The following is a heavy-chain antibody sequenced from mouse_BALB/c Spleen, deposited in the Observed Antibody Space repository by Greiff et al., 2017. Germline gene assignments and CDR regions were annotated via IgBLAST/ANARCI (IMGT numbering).Heavy chain of an antibody. CDR3: ARQGITTAGWFAY. CDR1: GFTFSSYG. Sequence: EVMLVESGGDLVKPGGSLKLSCAASGFTFSSYGMSWVRQTPDKRLEWVATISSGGSYTYYPDSVKGRFTISRDNAKNTLYLQMSSLKSEDTAMYYCARQGITTAGWFAYWGQGTLVTVSA. V-gene: IGHV5-6*01. CDR2: ISSGGSYT. D-gene: IGHD1-2*01. J-gene: IGHJ3*01.